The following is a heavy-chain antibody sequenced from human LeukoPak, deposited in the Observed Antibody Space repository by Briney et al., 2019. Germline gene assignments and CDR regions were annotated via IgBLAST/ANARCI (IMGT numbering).Heavy chain of an antibody. Sequence: GASVKVSCKASGGTFSSYAISWVRQAPGQGLEWMGGIIPVFGTANYALKFQGRVTITADESTSTAYMELSSLRSEDTAVYYCARARYYSDGDYFDYWGQGTLVTVSS. CDR1: GGTFSSYA. CDR3: ARARYYSDGDYFDY. CDR2: IIPVFGTA. J-gene: IGHJ4*02. V-gene: IGHV1-69*13. D-gene: IGHD3-10*01.